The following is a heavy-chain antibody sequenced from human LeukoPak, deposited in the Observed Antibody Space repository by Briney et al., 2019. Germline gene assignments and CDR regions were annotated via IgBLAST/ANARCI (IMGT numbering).Heavy chain of an antibody. CDR1: GFTFSDYS. V-gene: IGHV3-7*04. CDR3: AREDGSSRYETDV. D-gene: IGHD2-15*01. Sequence: GGSLRLSCAASGFTFSDYSMSWVRQAPGKGLECVANINQDGSEKYYVDSVKGRFTISRDNAKNSLYLQTNSLRAEDTAVYYCAREDGSSRYETDVWGKGTTVTVSS. CDR2: INQDGSEK. J-gene: IGHJ6*04.